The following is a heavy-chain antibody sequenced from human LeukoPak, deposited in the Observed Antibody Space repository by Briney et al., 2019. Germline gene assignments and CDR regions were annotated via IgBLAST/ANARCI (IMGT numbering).Heavy chain of an antibody. Sequence: PSGTLSLTCAVSGGSIMTTNWWSWVRQPPGKGLEWIGEVHLSGATNYNPSLESRVSMSIDTSKNQMSLKPTSVTAADTAIYFCTRESGAFSPFGFWGQGTLVTVSS. CDR3: TRESGAFSPFGF. V-gene: IGHV4-4*02. D-gene: IGHD1-26*01. J-gene: IGHJ4*02. CDR2: VHLSGAT. CDR1: GGSIMTTNW.